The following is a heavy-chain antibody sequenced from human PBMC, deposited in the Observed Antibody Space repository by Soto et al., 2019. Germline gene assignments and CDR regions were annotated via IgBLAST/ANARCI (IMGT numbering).Heavy chain of an antibody. CDR3: ARVSRGVAARPDDRNGFDP. CDR2: IIPIFGTA. CDR1: GGTFSSYA. D-gene: IGHD6-6*01. Sequence: QVQLVQSGAEVKKPGSSVKVSCKASGGTFSSYAISWVRQAPGQGLEWMGGIIPIFGTANYAQKFQGRVTITADESTSTAYMELSSLRSEDTAVYYCARVSRGVAARPDDRNGFDPWGQGTLVTVSS. J-gene: IGHJ5*02. V-gene: IGHV1-69*01.